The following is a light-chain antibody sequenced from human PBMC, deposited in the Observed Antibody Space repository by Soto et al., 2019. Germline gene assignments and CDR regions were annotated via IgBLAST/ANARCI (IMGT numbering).Light chain of an antibody. CDR3: QQHSNWPWT. CDR1: QSVSNF. V-gene: IGKV3-11*01. CDR2: DAS. J-gene: IGKJ1*01. Sequence: EIVLTQSPATLSLSPGERATLSCRASQSVSNFLAWYQQKPGQAPRLLISDASNRATGLPGRFSGSGSGTAFSLTFSSLEPEDFAAYYCQQHSNWPWTFGEGTKVEIQ.